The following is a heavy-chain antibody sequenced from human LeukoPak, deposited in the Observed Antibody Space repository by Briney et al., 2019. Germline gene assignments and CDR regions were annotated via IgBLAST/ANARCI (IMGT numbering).Heavy chain of an antibody. J-gene: IGHJ4*02. Sequence: ASVKVSCKASGYTFSDYYIHWVRQAPGQGLEWMGWIKPNSGGTNFVQKFQGRVTMTRDTSISTAYMELSSLRSDDTAVYYCARDLVARWQIDFVYWGQGTLVTVSS. CDR3: ARDLVARWQIDFVY. D-gene: IGHD2-8*02. CDR1: GYTFSDYY. V-gene: IGHV1-2*02. CDR2: IKPNSGGT.